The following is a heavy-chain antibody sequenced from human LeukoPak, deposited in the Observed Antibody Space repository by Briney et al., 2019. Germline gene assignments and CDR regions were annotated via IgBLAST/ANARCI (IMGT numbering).Heavy chain of an antibody. CDR2: TYYRSKWYN. Sequence: SQTLSLTCAISGDSVSSNSAAWNWIRQSPSRGLEWLGRTYYRSKWYNDYAISVRSRITFNPDTSNNQFSLQLISVTPEDTAVYYCAGGNRAYYFSDYWGQGTLVTVSS. CDR3: AGGNRAYYFSDY. CDR1: GDSVSSNSAA. V-gene: IGHV6-1*01. D-gene: IGHD2-21*01. J-gene: IGHJ4*02.